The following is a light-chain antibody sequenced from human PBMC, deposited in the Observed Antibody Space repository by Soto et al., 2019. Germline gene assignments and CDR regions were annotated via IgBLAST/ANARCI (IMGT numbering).Light chain of an antibody. CDR3: CSYAGSNSYV. J-gene: IGLJ1*01. Sequence: QSALTQPASVSGSPGQSITISCTGTSSDAGTYKLVSWYQHHPGKAPKLMIYEGIKRPSGVSNRFSGSKSGNTASLTISGLQAEDEADYYCCSYAGSNSYVFGTGTKVTVL. CDR2: EGI. CDR1: SSDAGTYKL. V-gene: IGLV2-23*01.